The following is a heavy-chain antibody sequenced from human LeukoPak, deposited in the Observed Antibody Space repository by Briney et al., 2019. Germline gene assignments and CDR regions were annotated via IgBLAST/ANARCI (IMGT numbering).Heavy chain of an antibody. D-gene: IGHD6-6*01. CDR1: GFTFSSYG. V-gene: IGHV3-33*01. Sequence: PGGSLRLSCAASGFTFSSYGMHWVRQAPGKGLEWVAVIWYDGSNKYYADSVKGRFTISRDNSKNTLYLQMNSLRAEDTAVYYCTTYSSSSLGYYFDYWGQGTLVTVSS. CDR3: TTYSSSSLGYYFDY. CDR2: IWYDGSNK. J-gene: IGHJ4*02.